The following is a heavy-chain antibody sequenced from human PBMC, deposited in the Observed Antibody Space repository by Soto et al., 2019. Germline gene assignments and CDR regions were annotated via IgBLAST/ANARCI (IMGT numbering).Heavy chain of an antibody. Sequence: KTSETLSLTCTVSGGSISSYYWSWIRQPPGKGLEWIGYIYYSGSTNYNPSLKSRVTISVDTSKNQFSLKLSSVTAADTAVYYCARVGYYDSSGYPLFDYWGQGTLVTVSS. J-gene: IGHJ4*02. D-gene: IGHD3-22*01. CDR3: ARVGYYDSSGYPLFDY. CDR1: GGSISSYY. CDR2: IYYSGST. V-gene: IGHV4-59*01.